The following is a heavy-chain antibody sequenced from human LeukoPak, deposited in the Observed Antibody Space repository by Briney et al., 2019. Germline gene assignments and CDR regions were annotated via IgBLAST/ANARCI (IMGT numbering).Heavy chain of an antibody. CDR2: IICSGVST. V-gene: IGHV3-23*01. CDR3: AKAGSEVQGVTHLDY. CDR1: GFTFNSYA. Sequence: PRGSLRLSWAASGFTFNSYAMSWVRQAPGKGLEVVSAIICSGVSTYYADSVKGRFTISRDNSKNTLYLQMNRLRAEDTDVYYCAKAGSEVQGVTHLDYWGQGTLVTVSS. J-gene: IGHJ4*02. D-gene: IGHD3-10*01.